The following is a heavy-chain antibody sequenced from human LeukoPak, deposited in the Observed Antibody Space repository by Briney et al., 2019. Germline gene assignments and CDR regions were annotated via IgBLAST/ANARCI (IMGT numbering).Heavy chain of an antibody. J-gene: IGHJ4*02. D-gene: IGHD1-26*01. Sequence: GGSLRLSCAASGFSFNSDWMDWVRQAPGKGLEWVANIKHDESEKNYLDSVKGRFTISRDNAQNSLYLQMNGLRVEDTAVYYCAKDLGALPNYWGQGTLVTVSS. V-gene: IGHV3-7*03. CDR1: GFSFNSDW. CDR3: AKDLGALPNY. CDR2: IKHDESEK.